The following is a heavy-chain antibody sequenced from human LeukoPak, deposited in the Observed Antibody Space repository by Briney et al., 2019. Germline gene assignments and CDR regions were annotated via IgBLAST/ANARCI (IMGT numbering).Heavy chain of an antibody. CDR1: GYTFTGYY. V-gene: IGHV1-2*02. D-gene: IGHD2-2*01. J-gene: IGHJ4*02. CDR3: ARGYCSSTSCYDFPF. Sequence: ASVKVSCKASGYTFTGYYMHWVRQAPGQGLEWMGWINPNSGGTNYAQKFQGRVTMTRDTSISTAYMELSRLRSDDTAVYYCARGYCSSTSCYDFPFWGQGALVTVSS. CDR2: INPNSGGT.